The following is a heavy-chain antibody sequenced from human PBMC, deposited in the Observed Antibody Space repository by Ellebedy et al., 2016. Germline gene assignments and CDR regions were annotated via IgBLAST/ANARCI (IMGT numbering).Heavy chain of an antibody. CDR2: ISWNSAGT. CDR3: AKDMGADSTSSDH. D-gene: IGHD3-22*01. J-gene: IGHJ4*02. Sequence: SLKISCAASGFAFGDYAMHWVRQAPGKGLEWVSGISWNSAGTSYADPMGDRFTISRDNDRNSLYLQMNNLRPEDTAFYYCAKDMGADSTSSDHWGQGTLVTVSS. V-gene: IGHV3-9*01. CDR1: GFAFGDYA.